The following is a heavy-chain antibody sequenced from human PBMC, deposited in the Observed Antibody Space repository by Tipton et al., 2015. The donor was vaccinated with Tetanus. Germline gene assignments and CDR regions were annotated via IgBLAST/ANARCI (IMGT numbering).Heavy chain of an antibody. D-gene: IGHD6-6*01. CDR2: ISSSSRYI. J-gene: IGHJ4*02. CDR3: ARPPSRRFDY. CDR1: GFTLSRYT. V-gene: IGHV3-21*01. Sequence: QLVQSGGGMVKPGGSLRLSCAASGFTLSRYTLNWVRQAPGKGLEWVSSISSSSRYIYYADSVKGRFTISRDNAKNSLYLQMISLRAEDTAVYYCARPPSRRFDYWGQGTLVTVSS.